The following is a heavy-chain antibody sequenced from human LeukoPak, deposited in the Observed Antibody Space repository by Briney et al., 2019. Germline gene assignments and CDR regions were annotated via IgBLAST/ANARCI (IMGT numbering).Heavy chain of an antibody. CDR2: IYHSGST. CDR3: AREHDYGDLRCAIDI. V-gene: IGHV4-30-2*01. D-gene: IGHD4-17*01. J-gene: IGHJ3*02. CDR1: RGSISSCGYS. Sequence: SVTLSLSWAASRGSISSCGYSWSWLRQPPGKGLEWIGSIYHSGSTYYNPSLKSRVTISVDRSKNQFSLQLSSVTAADTAVYYCAREHDYGDLRCAIDIWGQGTMVTVSS.